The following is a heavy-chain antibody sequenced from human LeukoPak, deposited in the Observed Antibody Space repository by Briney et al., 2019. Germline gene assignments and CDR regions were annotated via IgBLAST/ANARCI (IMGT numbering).Heavy chain of an antibody. D-gene: IGHD6-19*01. J-gene: IGHJ5*02. CDR1: GFTFSSYA. CDR3: AKEPPGIAVAGILDWFDP. Sequence: GGSLRLSCAASGFTFSSYATSWVRQAPGKGLEWVSAISGSGGSTYYADSVKGRFTISRDNSKNTLYPQMNSLRAEDTAVYYCAKEPPGIAVAGILDWFDPWGQGTLVTVSS. CDR2: ISGSGGST. V-gene: IGHV3-23*01.